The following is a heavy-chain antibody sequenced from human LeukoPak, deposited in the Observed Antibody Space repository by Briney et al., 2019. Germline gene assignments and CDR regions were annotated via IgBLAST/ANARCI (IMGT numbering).Heavy chain of an antibody. CDR1: GYTFTSYG. D-gene: IGHD3-22*01. V-gene: IGHV1-18*01. Sequence: ASVKVSCKASGYTFTSYGISWVRQASGQGLEWMGWISAYNGNTNYAQKLQGRVTMTTDTSTSTAYMELRSLRSDDTAVYYCAREGHYYDSSGYYNDAFDIWGQGTMVTVSS. CDR3: AREGHYYDSSGYYNDAFDI. CDR2: ISAYNGNT. J-gene: IGHJ3*02.